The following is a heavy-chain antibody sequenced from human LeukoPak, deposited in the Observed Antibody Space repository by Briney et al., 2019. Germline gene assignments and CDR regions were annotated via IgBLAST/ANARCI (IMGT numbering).Heavy chain of an antibody. V-gene: IGHV3-48*01. J-gene: IGHJ4*02. D-gene: IGHD6-13*01. Sequence: SSSSSTIYYADSVKGRFTISRDNAKNSLYLQMNSLRAEDTAVYYCARGVTSSTWYLKNFDYWGQGTLVTVSS. CDR3: ARGVTSSTWYLKNFDY. CDR2: SSSSSTI.